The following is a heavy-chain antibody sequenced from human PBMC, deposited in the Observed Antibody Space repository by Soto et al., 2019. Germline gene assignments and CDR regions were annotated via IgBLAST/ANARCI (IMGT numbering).Heavy chain of an antibody. CDR3: ASKDYVPHYYYGMDV. CDR1: GYTFTSYY. V-gene: IGHV1-46*03. Sequence: ASVKVSCKASGYTFTSYYMHWVRQAPGQGLEWMGIINPSGGSTSYAQQFQRRVTMTRDTSTSTVYMELSSLRSEDTAVYYCASKDYVPHYYYGMDVWGQGTTVTVSS. J-gene: IGHJ6*02. D-gene: IGHD4-17*01. CDR2: INPSGGST.